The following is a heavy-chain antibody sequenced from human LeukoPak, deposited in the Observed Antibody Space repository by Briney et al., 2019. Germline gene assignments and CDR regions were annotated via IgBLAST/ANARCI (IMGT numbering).Heavy chain of an antibody. CDR3: ARAKRNGFDI. V-gene: IGHV3-7*04. CDR1: EFTFSTYW. Sequence: GGSLRLSCAASEFTFSTYWMSWVRQAPGKGLEWVADIKQDGSEKYYVHSVKGRFTISRQNAKNSLFLQMNSLRAEDTAVYYCARAKRNGFDIWGQGTMVTVSS. J-gene: IGHJ3*02. CDR2: IKQDGSEK.